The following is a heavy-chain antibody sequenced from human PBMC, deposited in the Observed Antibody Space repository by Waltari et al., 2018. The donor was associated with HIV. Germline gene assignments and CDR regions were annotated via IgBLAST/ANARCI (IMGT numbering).Heavy chain of an antibody. CDR3: ARVGYGYKTLGHFDY. Sequence: EGQLVGLGGGLVQRGGCRGLACAASGFSRTSHSMNWVRQAPGKGLEWFSYFSSNSSTRYYTDSVKVRFTISRDNGKNSLYLQMNSLRAEDTAVYYCARVGYGYKTLGHFDYWGQGTLVTVSS. CDR2: FSSNSSTR. J-gene: IGHJ4*02. V-gene: IGHV3-48*01. CDR1: GFSRTSHS. D-gene: IGHD5-12*01.